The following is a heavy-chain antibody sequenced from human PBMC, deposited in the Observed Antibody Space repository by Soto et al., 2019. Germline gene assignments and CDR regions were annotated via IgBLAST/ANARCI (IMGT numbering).Heavy chain of an antibody. J-gene: IGHJ3*02. CDR2: ISSSSSYI. V-gene: IGHV3-21*01. CDR1: GFTFSSYS. CDR3: ARDITGDSSSWPNAFDI. D-gene: IGHD6-13*01. Sequence: GGSLRLSCAASGFTFSSYSMNWVRQAPGKGLEWVSSISSSSSYIYYADSVKGRFTISRDNAKNSLYLQMNSLRAEDTAVYYSARDITGDSSSWPNAFDIWGQGTMVTVSS.